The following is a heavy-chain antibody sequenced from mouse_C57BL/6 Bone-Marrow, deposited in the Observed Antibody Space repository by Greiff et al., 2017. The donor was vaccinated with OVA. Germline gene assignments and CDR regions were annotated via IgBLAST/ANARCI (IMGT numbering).Heavy chain of an antibody. CDR3: ARGTTVVAYYFDY. Sequence: VQLQQPGAELVKPGASVKMSCKASGYTFTSYWITWVKQRPGQGLEWIGDIYPGSGSTNYNEKFKSKATLTVDTSSSTAYMQLSSLTSEDSAVYYCARGTTVVAYYFDYWGQGTTLTVSS. J-gene: IGHJ2*01. CDR1: GYTFTSYW. D-gene: IGHD1-1*01. V-gene: IGHV1-55*01. CDR2: IYPGSGST.